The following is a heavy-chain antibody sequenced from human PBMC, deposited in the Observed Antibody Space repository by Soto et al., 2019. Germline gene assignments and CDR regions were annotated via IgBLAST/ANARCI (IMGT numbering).Heavy chain of an antibody. D-gene: IGHD3-9*01. CDR2: IRWNSGNK. Sequence: EVQLVESGGDLVQPGRSLRLSCAASGFTFDDYAMHWVRQAPGKGLEGVAGIRWNSGNKGYADSVKGRFTISRDNEKNFPYLEMNSLGAEDTALYYCAKEAGLVRFFDWLSNGLDVWGQGTAVTV. J-gene: IGHJ6*02. CDR3: AKEAGLVRFFDWLSNGLDV. CDR1: GFTFDDYA. V-gene: IGHV3-9*01.